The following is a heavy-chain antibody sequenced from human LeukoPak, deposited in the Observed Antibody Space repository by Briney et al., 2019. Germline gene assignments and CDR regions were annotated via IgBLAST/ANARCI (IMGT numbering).Heavy chain of an antibody. CDR3: ARDPGGWPDY. CDR2: VYYTGKT. J-gene: IGHJ4*02. Sequence: SETLFLTCTVSGGSINTYYWTWIRQSPGEGLEWIGSVYYTGKTDYNPSFRSRVTISLDKSKSQFSLKLISVTAADTAVYYCARDPGGWPDYWGQGTLVTVSS. D-gene: IGHD2-15*01. CDR1: GGSINTYY. V-gene: IGHV4-59*01.